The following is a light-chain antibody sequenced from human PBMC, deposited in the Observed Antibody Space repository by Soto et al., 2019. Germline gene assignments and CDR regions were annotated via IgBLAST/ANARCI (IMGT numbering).Light chain of an antibody. Sequence: DIVMTQSPLSLPVTPGEPASISCRSSESLLHRNGKNYLDWYLQKPGQSPQVLIYLGSNRASGVPDRFSGSGSGTDFTLKISTVEAEDAGVYYCMQALQIPWTFGQGTKVELK. CDR3: MQALQIPWT. CDR1: ESLLHRNGKNY. V-gene: IGKV2-28*01. CDR2: LGS. J-gene: IGKJ1*01.